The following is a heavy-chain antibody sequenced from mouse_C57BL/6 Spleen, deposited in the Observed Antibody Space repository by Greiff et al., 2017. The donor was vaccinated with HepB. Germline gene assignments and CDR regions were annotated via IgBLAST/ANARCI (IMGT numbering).Heavy chain of an antibody. Sequence: EVHLVESGGGLVKPGGSLKLSCAASGFTFSDYGMHWVRQAPEKGLEWVAYISSGSSTIYYADTVKGRFTISRDNAKNTLFLQMTSLRSEDTAVYYCAKPYGSSYFAYWGQGTLVTVSA. CDR1: GFTFSDYG. CDR3: AKPYGSSYFAY. J-gene: IGHJ3*01. D-gene: IGHD1-1*01. CDR2: ISSGSSTI. V-gene: IGHV5-17*01.